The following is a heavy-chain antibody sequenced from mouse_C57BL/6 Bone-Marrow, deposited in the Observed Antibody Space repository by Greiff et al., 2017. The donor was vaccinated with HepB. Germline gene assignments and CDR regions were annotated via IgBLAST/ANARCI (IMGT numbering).Heavy chain of an antibody. D-gene: IGHD2-3*01. CDR2: FYPGRGSI. CDR3: ARGEGGWLLRGAWFAY. CDR1: GYTFTEYT. J-gene: IGHJ3*01. V-gene: IGHV1-62-2*01. Sequence: VQLQQSGAELVKPGASVKLSCKASGYTFTEYTIHWVKQRSGQGLEWIGWFYPGRGSIKYNEKFKDKATLTADKSSSTVYMELSRLTSEDSAVYFCARGEGGWLLRGAWFAYWGQGTLVTVSA.